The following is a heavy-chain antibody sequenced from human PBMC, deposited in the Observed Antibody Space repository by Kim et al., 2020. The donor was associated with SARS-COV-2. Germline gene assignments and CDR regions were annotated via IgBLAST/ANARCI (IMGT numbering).Heavy chain of an antibody. D-gene: IGHD2-2*01. V-gene: IGHV4-39*02. CDR3: ARESRGGYARENFDY. Sequence: PSVKGRVTISVDTAKNPLSLKLSCVNAEDTAVYYCARESRGGYARENFDYWGQGTLVTVSS. J-gene: IGHJ4*02.